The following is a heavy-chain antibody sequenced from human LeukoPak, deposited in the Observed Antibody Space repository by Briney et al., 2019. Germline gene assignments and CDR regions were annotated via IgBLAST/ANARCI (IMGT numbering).Heavy chain of an antibody. CDR1: GFTFSSHW. V-gene: IGHV3-7*01. J-gene: IGHJ4*02. D-gene: IGHD6-13*01. Sequence: GGSLRLSCAASGFTFSSHWMTWVRQAPGKGLEWVASVKQDVNEKYYVDSVKGRFTISRDNAKNSLYLQMNSLRAEDTAVYYCARDAVGIYRIIDYWGQGTLVTVSS. CDR2: VKQDVNEK. CDR3: ARDAVGIYRIIDY.